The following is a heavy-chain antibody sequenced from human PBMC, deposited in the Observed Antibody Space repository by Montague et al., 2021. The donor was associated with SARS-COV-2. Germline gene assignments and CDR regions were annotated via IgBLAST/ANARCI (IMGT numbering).Heavy chain of an antibody. CDR2: ISYRGDP. V-gene: IGHV4-39*01. Sequence: SETLSLTCTVSGGSISSSNYYWGWVSQPPGKGLEWIGSISYRGDPYYNPSLKSRLTISVDTSQNQFSLKLSSVTAADTAVYYCAKPLATGNYYYWGQGTLVTVSS. CDR1: GGSISSSNYY. J-gene: IGHJ4*02. D-gene: IGHD1-1*01. CDR3: AKPLATGNYYY.